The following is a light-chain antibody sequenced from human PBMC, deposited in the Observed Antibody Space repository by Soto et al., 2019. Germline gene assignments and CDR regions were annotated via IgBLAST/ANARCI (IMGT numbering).Light chain of an antibody. Sequence: ALTQPASVSGSPGQSSTISCTGSGRDIGAYNYVSWYQQHPGKAPKLIIYEVENRPSGVSNRFSASKSAFTASLTISGLQAEDEADYYCSSYTPSYFYVFGPGTKVTVL. CDR3: SSYTPSYFYV. CDR1: GRDIGAYNY. CDR2: EVE. J-gene: IGLJ1*01. V-gene: IGLV2-14*01.